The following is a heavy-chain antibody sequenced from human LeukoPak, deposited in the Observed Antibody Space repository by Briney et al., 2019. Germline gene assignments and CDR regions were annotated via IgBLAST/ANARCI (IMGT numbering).Heavy chain of an antibody. CDR2: ISGNGLSS. CDR3: ARSTEGTAHFDY. J-gene: IGHJ4*02. V-gene: IGHV3-64*01. CDR1: EFIFSSYE. D-gene: IGHD1-7*01. Sequence: GGSLRLSCATSEFIFSSYEMHWVRQTPGRGLEYVSGISGNGLSSYYAISVKDRFTISRDNSKNTLYLHMGSLKTEDMAVYYCARSTEGTAHFDYWSQGTLVIVSS.